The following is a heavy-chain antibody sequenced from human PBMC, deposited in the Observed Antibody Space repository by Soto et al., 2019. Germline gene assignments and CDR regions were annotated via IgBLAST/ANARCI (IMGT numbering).Heavy chain of an antibody. CDR2: IIPIFGTA. D-gene: IGHD3-22*01. CDR3: ASHYDSSGSASRGLDY. CDR1: GGTFSSYA. Sequence: QVQLVQSGAEVKKPGSSVKVSCKASGGTFSSYAISWVRQAPGQGLEWMGGIIPIFGTADYAQKFQGRVTITADESTSTAYMALSSLRSEDTAVYYCASHYDSSGSASRGLDYWGQGTLVTVSS. V-gene: IGHV1-69*12. J-gene: IGHJ4*02.